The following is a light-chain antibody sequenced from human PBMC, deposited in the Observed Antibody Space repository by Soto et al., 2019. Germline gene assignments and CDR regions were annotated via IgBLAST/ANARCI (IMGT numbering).Light chain of an antibody. J-gene: IGLJ1*01. CDR1: SRDVGAYNY. CDR2: DVT. Sequence: QTVLTQPASVSGSPGQSITISCTGTSRDVGAYNYVSWYQQHPGKAPKLMVYDVTNRPSGVSDRFSGSKSGNTASLTISGLQAEDEADYFCSSHSNITPYVFGTGT. V-gene: IGLV2-14*01. CDR3: SSHSNITPYV.